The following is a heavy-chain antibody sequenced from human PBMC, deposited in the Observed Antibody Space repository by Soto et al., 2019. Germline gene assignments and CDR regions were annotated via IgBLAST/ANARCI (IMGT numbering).Heavy chain of an antibody. Sequence: GWSLRLSCAASGFTFISYAMHWVRQAPGKGLEWVAVISYGGSNKYCADSVKGRFTISRDNSKNTLYLQMNSLRAEDTAVYYCARDYGLRYYDSSGYYDYWGQGTLVTVSS. CDR1: GFTFISYA. D-gene: IGHD3-22*01. CDR3: ARDYGLRYYDSSGYYDY. V-gene: IGHV3-30-3*01. J-gene: IGHJ4*02. CDR2: ISYGGSNK.